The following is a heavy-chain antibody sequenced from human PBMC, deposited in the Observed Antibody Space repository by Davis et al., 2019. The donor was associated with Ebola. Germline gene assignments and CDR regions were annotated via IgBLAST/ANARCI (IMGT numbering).Heavy chain of an antibody. CDR2: FGTVGDT. D-gene: IGHD3-3*01. CDR3: ARLFGVIPVFDY. Sequence: GGSLRPSCETSGFIFRNYVMSWVRQAPGKGLEWVSTFGTVGDTYYADSVKGRFTISRDNSKKTLYLQMNSLRDEDTAVYYCARLFGVIPVFDYWGQGTLVTVSS. CDR1: GFIFRNYV. J-gene: IGHJ4*02. V-gene: IGHV3-23*01.